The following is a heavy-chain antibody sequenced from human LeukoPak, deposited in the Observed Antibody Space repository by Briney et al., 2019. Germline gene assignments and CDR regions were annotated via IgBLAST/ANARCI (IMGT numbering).Heavy chain of an antibody. Sequence: GESLRLSCAASGFTFSSYGMHWVRQAPGKGLEWVAFIRYDGSNKYYADSVKGRFTISRDNSKNTLYLQMNSLRAEDTAVYYCAKGLIVVVPAAYDAFDIWGQGTMVTVSS. J-gene: IGHJ3*02. V-gene: IGHV3-30*02. CDR2: IRYDGSNK. D-gene: IGHD2-2*01. CDR3: AKGLIVVVPAAYDAFDI. CDR1: GFTFSSYG.